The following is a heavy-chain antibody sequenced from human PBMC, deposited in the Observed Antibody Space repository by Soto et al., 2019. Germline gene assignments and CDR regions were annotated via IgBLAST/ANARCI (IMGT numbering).Heavy chain of an antibody. V-gene: IGHV3-30-3*01. CDR2: ISDDGSNK. D-gene: IGHD3-3*02. CDR1: GFTFSAYA. Sequence: GSLRLSCAASGFTFSAYAMHWVRQAPGKGLEWVAVISDDGSNKYYADSVKGRFTISRDNSKNTLYLQMNSLRPEDTAVYYCARHLSHLKPGWFDPWGQGTLVTVSS. J-gene: IGHJ5*02. CDR3: ARHLSHLKPGWFDP.